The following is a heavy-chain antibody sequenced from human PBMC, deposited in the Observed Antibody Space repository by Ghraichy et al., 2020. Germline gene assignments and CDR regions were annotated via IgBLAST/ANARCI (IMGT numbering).Heavy chain of an antibody. D-gene: IGHD4-17*01. Sequence: ASVKVSCKASGYTFTSYGISWVRQAPGQGLEWMGWISVHNGNTNYAQKLQGRVTMTTDTSTTTAYMELRSLKSEDTAVYYCARGSYGDYDPTGYWGQGTLVTVSS. V-gene: IGHV1-18*01. CDR1: GYTFTSYG. CDR2: ISVHNGNT. CDR3: ARGSYGDYDPTGY. J-gene: IGHJ4*02.